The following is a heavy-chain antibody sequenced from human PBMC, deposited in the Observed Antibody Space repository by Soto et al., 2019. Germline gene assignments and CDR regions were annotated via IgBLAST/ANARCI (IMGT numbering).Heavy chain of an antibody. CDR3: ARDAYLGSGSYAY. Sequence: VGSLRLSCAASGFTFSSYGMHWVRQAPGKGLEWVALIWYDGSNKYYADSVKGRFTISRDGSKNTLYLQMNSLRAEDTAVYYCARDAYLGSGSYAYWGQGTLVTVSS. V-gene: IGHV3-33*01. D-gene: IGHD3-10*01. CDR2: IWYDGSNK. CDR1: GFTFSSYG. J-gene: IGHJ4*02.